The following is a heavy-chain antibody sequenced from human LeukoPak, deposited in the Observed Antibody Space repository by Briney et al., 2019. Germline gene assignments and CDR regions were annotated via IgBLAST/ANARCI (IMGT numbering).Heavy chain of an antibody. Sequence: GGPLKLSCAASGFTFSGSAMHWVRQASGKGLEWVGRIRSKANSYATTYAASVKGRFTISRDDSKNTAYLQMNSLKTEDTAVYYCSRTVPSGYYYYMDVWGNGTTVTVSS. CDR1: GFTFSGSA. D-gene: IGHD4-11*01. J-gene: IGHJ6*03. CDR2: IRSKANSYAT. CDR3: SRTVPSGYYYYMDV. V-gene: IGHV3-73*01.